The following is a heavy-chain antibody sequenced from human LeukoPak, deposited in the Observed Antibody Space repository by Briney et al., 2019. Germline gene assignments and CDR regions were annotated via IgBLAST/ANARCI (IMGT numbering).Heavy chain of an antibody. V-gene: IGHV3-30*04. D-gene: IGHD6-13*01. CDR1: GFTFSSYA. Sequence: PGGSLRLSCAASGFTFSSYAMHWVRQAPGKGLEWVAVISYDGRNKYYADSVKGRFTLSRDNSKNTLNLQMNSLRAEDTAVYYCAREYSSSWYPVYFDYWGQGTLVTVSS. J-gene: IGHJ4*02. CDR3: AREYSSSWYPVYFDY. CDR2: ISYDGRNK.